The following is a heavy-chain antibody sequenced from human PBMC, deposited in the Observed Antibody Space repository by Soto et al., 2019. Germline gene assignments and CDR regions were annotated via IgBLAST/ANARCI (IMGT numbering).Heavy chain of an antibody. CDR1: GFSLSTNGEG. D-gene: IGHD3-22*01. CDR2: IYWDADK. V-gene: IGHV2-5*02. CDR3: AHSYYYDSRAYPFDY. J-gene: IGHJ4*02. Sequence: QITLKESGPPLVKPTQTLTVTCTFSGFSLSTNGEGVGWIRQPPGKALEGLAVIYWDADKRYSPALKSRLTSTKDTSKNQVVLTMTNMDTVDTATYSCAHSYYYDSRAYPFDYWGQGTLVTVSS.